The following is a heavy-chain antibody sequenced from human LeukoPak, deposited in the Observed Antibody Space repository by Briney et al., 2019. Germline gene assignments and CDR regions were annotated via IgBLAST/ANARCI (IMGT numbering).Heavy chain of an antibody. CDR3: ASTGYCIGGSCYSNYFDH. V-gene: IGHV4-59*08. D-gene: IGHD2-15*01. CDR2: IYFSGST. J-gene: IGHJ4*02. CDR1: GVSITSFY. Sequence: PSETLSHTCTVSGVSITSFYWSWIRQPPGKGLEWIGYIYFSGSTNYNPSLKSRVTVSLDTTKNQVSLKLSSVSAADTAVYYCASTGYCIGGSCYSNYFDHWGQGTLVTVSS.